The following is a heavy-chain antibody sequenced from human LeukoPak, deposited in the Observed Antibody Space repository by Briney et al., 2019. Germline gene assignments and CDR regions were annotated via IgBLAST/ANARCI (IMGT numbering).Heavy chain of an antibody. V-gene: IGHV4-30-4*01. Sequence: SETLSLTCTVSGGSISSGDYYWSWIRQPPGKGLEWIGYIYYSGSTYYNPSLKSRVTISVGTPKNQFSLKLSSVTAADTAVYYCARWGDLYWYFDLWGRGTLVTVSS. D-gene: IGHD2-21*02. J-gene: IGHJ2*01. CDR3: ARWGDLYWYFDL. CDR1: GGSISSGDYY. CDR2: IYYSGST.